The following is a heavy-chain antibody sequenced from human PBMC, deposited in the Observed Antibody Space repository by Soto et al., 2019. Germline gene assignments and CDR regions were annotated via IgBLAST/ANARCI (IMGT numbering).Heavy chain of an antibody. CDR1: GYTFTSYF. CDR3: AAHVLVPAAAYFDY. D-gene: IGHD2-2*01. V-gene: IGHV1-46*01. Sequence: ASVKVSCKASGYTFTSYFMHWVRQAPGQGLEWMGLINPNTGGTSYAQRFQGRVTMSRDTSTSTVYMDLSSLKSEDTAVYYCAAHVLVPAAAYFDYWGQGTLVTVSS. J-gene: IGHJ4*02. CDR2: INPNTGGT.